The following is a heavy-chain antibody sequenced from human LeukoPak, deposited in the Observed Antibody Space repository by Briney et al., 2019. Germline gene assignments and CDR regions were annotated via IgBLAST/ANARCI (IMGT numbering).Heavy chain of an antibody. V-gene: IGHV4-59*08. J-gene: IGHJ4*02. Sequence: SETLSLTCTVSGGSISSYYWSWIRQPPGEGLEWIGYMYYSGSTNYNPSLKSRVTISLDTSKNQFSLKLSSVTAADTAVYYCARSSSGWYYFDYWGQGTLVTVSS. D-gene: IGHD6-19*01. CDR2: MYYSGST. CDR1: GGSISSYY. CDR3: ARSSSGWYYFDY.